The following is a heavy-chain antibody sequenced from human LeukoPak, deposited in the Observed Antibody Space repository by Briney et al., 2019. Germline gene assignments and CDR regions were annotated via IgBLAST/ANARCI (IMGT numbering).Heavy chain of an antibody. CDR3: AIIAAAANEVFDR. Sequence: SEALSLTCTVSGGSISSYYWSWIRQPAGKGLEWSGRIYTSGSTNYNPSLKSRVTISVDKSMNQFSLKLSSVTAADTAVYYCAIIAAAANEVFDRWGEGTMVTVSS. D-gene: IGHD6-13*01. J-gene: IGHJ3*02. V-gene: IGHV4-4*07. CDR2: IYTSGST. CDR1: GGSISSYY.